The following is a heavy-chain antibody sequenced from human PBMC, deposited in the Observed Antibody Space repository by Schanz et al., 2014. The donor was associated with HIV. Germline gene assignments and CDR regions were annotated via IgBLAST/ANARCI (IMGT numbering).Heavy chain of an antibody. J-gene: IGHJ4*02. Sequence: QVQLVQSGAEVKKPGSSVRVSCKASGETFSNYVISWVRQAPGQGLEWMGGIIPISGTANYAQKFQGRVTMTADKSTSAAYMELSSLRSEDTAMYYCVRGVIYYESGSYYNYFDYWGQGTLVTVSS. CDR2: IIPISGTA. D-gene: IGHD3-10*01. CDR3: VRGVIYYESGSYYNYFDY. V-gene: IGHV1-69*06. CDR1: GETFSNYV.